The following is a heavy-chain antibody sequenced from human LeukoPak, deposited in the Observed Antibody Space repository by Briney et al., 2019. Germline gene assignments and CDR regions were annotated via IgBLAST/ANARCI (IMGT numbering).Heavy chain of an antibody. V-gene: IGHV3-23*01. D-gene: IGHD6-19*01. CDR1: GFTFRSYG. Sequence: GGSLRLSCAASGFTFRSYGMSWVRQAPGKGLQWVSTMSATGSDIHHADSVKGRFTISRDNSKNTLYLQMNSLRAEDTAVYYCAKVLAVAGKGRDYLGQGTLVTVSS. CDR3: AKVLAVAGKGRDY. J-gene: IGHJ4*02. CDR2: MSATGSDI.